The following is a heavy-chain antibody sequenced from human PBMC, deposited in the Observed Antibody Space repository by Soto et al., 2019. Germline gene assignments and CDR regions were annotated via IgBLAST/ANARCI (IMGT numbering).Heavy chain of an antibody. CDR3: AGHVGGLGDLAYHYYYYGMDV. V-gene: IGHV4-39*01. CDR1: GASIRSSGDY. D-gene: IGHD3-3*02. Sequence: SETLSLTCTVSGASIRSSGDYWAWIRQSPGKGLEWIGSFHSSGNTYYNPSLKSRVAIFVDTSKNQFSLKLRSVTAADTAMFYCAGHVGGLGDLAYHYYYYGMDVWGQGTTVTVSS. J-gene: IGHJ6*02. CDR2: FHSSGNT.